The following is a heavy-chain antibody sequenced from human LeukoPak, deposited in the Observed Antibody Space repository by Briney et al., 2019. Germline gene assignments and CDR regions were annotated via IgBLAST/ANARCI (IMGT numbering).Heavy chain of an antibody. D-gene: IGHD5-24*01. J-gene: IGHJ4*02. CDR1: GGTFSSYA. CDR2: INPNSGGT. CDR3: ARKFAGRWLQFVDY. Sequence: EASVKVSCKASGGTFSSYAISWVRQAPGQGLEWMGWINPNSGGTNYAQKFQGRVTMTRDTSISTAYMELSRLRSDDTAVYYCARKFAGRWLQFVDYWGQGTLVTVSS. V-gene: IGHV1-2*02.